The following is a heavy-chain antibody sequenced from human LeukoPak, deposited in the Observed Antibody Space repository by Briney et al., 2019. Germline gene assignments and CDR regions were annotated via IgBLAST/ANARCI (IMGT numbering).Heavy chain of an antibody. J-gene: IGHJ4*02. V-gene: IGHV3-69-1*01. CDR3: AKGYGSGPYYSDY. Sequence: GGSLRLSCVASGFTFSGYDMNWVRQAPGKGLELEWVSSISSGGDKNYADSAKGRFTISRDNAKNSLFLQLNSLRAEDTAVYYCAKGYGSGPYYSDYWGQGTLVTVSS. CDR2: ISSGGDK. D-gene: IGHD3-10*01. CDR1: GFTFSGYD.